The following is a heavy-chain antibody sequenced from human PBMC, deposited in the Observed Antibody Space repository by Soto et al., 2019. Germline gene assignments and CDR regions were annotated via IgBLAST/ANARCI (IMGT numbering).Heavy chain of an antibody. CDR3: TTDHKAPRDDYNYWFRAFDI. V-gene: IGHV3-15*01. J-gene: IGHJ3*02. D-gene: IGHD4-4*01. Sequence: GGSLRLSCAASGFTFSNYPINWVRQAPGKGLEWVGRIKSKTDGGTTDYAAPVKGRFTISRDDSKNTLYLQMNSLKTEDTAVYYCTTDHKAPRDDYNYWFRAFDIWGQGTMVTVSS. CDR2: IKSKTDGGTT. CDR1: GFTFSNYP.